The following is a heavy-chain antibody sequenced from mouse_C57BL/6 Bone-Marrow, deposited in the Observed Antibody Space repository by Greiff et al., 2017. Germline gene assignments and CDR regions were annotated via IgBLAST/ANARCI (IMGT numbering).Heavy chain of an antibody. CDR2: IDPETGGT. CDR1: GYTFTDYE. Sequence: VKLLESGAELVRPGASVTLSCKASGYTFTDYEMHWVKQTPVHGLEWIGAIDPETGGTAYNQKFKGKAILTADKSSSTAYMELRSLTSEDSAVYYCTRRRGGVFAYWGQGTLVTVSA. CDR3: TRRRGGVFAY. V-gene: IGHV1-15*01. J-gene: IGHJ3*01.